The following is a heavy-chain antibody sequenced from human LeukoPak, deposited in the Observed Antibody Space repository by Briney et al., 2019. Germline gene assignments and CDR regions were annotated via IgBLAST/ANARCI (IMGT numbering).Heavy chain of an antibody. D-gene: IGHD6-13*01. CDR1: GYTFTGYY. V-gene: IGHV1-2*02. J-gene: IGHJ6*03. CDR2: INPNSGGT. CDR3: ARLALGSSSWYGHGWDFYYYYMDV. Sequence: ASVKVSCKASGYTFTGYYMHWVRQAPGQGLEWMGWINPNSGGTNYAQKFQGRVTMTRDTSISTAYMELSRLRSDDTAVYYCARLALGSSSWYGHGWDFYYYYMDVWGKGTTVTVSS.